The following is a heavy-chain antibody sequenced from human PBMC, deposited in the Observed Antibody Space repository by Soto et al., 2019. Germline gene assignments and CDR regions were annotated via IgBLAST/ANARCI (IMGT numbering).Heavy chain of an antibody. J-gene: IGHJ6*02. Sequence: EVQLVESGGGLVKPGGSLRLSCVASGFTFSGYSINWVRQAPGKGLEWVSYISGPSIYIYYADSVKGRFTISRDNAKSAVYLQMNGLRAEDTAVYYCAGGFRNGFNVWGQGTTVSVSS. D-gene: IGHD2-8*01. CDR3: AGGFRNGFNV. CDR1: GFTFSGYS. CDR2: ISGPSIYI. V-gene: IGHV3-21*01.